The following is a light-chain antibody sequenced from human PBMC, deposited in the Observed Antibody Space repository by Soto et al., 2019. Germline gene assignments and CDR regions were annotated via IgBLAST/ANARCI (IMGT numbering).Light chain of an antibody. Sequence: EIPLTQYPSSLDAYVGDRLTLICRTSRNVSIYLNWYQHQPGKVPTLLIHATSNLQIGVPSRFSGSGSATLFTLTISSLDPDYFGSYYCQHSYKMPSCGQGTRREIK. CDR1: RNVSIY. J-gene: IGKJ5*01. CDR2: ATS. CDR3: QHSYKMPS. V-gene: IGKV1-39*01.